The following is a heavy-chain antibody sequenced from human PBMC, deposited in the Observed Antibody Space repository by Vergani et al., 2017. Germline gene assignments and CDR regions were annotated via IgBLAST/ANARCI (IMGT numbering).Heavy chain of an antibody. CDR2: FSGSGGST. D-gene: IGHD5-18*01. V-gene: IGHV3-23*01. J-gene: IGHJ3*02. CDR3: AKVTWIQPGLGAFDI. Sequence: DVQLLESGGGLVQPGGSLRLSCAASGFTFSSYAMNWVRQAPGKGLEWVSAFSGSGGSTYYADSVKGRFTISRDNSKNTLYLQMNSLRAEDTAVYYCAKVTWIQPGLGAFDIWGQGTMVTVSS. CDR1: GFTFSSYA.